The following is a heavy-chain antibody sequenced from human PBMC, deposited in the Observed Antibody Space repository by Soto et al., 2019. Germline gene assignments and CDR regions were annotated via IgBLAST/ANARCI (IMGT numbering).Heavy chain of an antibody. D-gene: IGHD3-9*01. V-gene: IGHV4-39*01. CDR2: IYYSGST. Sequence: SETLSLTCTVSGGSISSSSYYWGWIRQPPGKGLEWIGSIYYSGSTYYNPSLKSRVTISVDTSKNQFSLKLSSVTAADTAVYYCARQGSVDDILTPPDYYYYGMDVWGQGTTVTVSS. J-gene: IGHJ6*02. CDR1: GGSISSSSYY. CDR3: ARQGSVDDILTPPDYYYYGMDV.